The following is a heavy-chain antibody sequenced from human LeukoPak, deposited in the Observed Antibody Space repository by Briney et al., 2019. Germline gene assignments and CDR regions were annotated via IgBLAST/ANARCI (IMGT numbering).Heavy chain of an antibody. J-gene: IGHJ5*02. CDR1: GGSFSGYY. D-gene: IGHD6-19*01. CDR2: INHSGST. V-gene: IGHV4-34*01. Sequence: SETLSLTCAVYGGSFSGYYWSWIRQPPGKGLEWIGEINHSGSTNYNPSLKSRVTISVDTSKNQFSLKLSSVTAADTAVYYCARGGGSDWWGANWFDPWGQGTLVTVSS. CDR3: ARGGGSDWWGANWFDP.